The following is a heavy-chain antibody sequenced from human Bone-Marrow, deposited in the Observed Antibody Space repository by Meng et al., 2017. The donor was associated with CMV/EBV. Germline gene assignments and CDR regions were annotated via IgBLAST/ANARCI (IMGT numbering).Heavy chain of an antibody. CDR1: GFTFSSYW. CDR2: IKQDGSEK. D-gene: IGHD3-3*01. Sequence: GSLRLSCAASGFTFSSYWMSWVRQAPGKGLEWVANIKQDGSEKYYVDSVKGRFTISRDNAKNSLYLQMNSLRAEDTAVYYCARGDYDFWSGYSYGMDVWGQGTTVTVSS. V-gene: IGHV3-7*01. CDR3: ARGDYDFWSGYSYGMDV. J-gene: IGHJ6*02.